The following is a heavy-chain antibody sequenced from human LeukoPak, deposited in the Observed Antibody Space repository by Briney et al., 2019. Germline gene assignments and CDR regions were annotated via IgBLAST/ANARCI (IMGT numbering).Heavy chain of an antibody. CDR2: IYQSGST. V-gene: IGHV4-38-2*02. J-gene: IGHJ4*02. CDR1: GYSIRSGYQ. CDR3: ARSEINDYNRY. D-gene: IGHD3-16*01. Sequence: SETLSLTCTVSGYSIRSGYQWAWIRQPPGKGLEWIGSIYQSGSTYDNPSLKSRVTMSVDTSKNQFSLKMRPVTAADTAIYYCARSEINDYNRYWGQGILVTVSS.